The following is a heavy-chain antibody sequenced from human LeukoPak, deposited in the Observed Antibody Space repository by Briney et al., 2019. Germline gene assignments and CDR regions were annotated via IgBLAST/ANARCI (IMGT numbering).Heavy chain of an antibody. CDR1: GFTFSSYA. D-gene: IGHD3-10*01. CDR2: ISGSGGST. Sequence: GGSLRLSCAASGFTFSSYAMSWVRQAPGKGLEWVSAISGSGGSTYYADSVKGRFTISRDNSKNTLYLQMNSLRGEDTAVYYCAKNYDSGRGVPYGMDVWGQGTTVTASS. V-gene: IGHV3-23*01. J-gene: IGHJ6*02. CDR3: AKNYDSGRGVPYGMDV.